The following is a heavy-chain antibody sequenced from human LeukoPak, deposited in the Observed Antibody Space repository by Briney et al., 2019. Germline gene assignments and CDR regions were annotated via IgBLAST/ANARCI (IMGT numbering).Heavy chain of an antibody. CDR2: INPNSGGT. V-gene: IGHV1-2*02. CDR3: ARSYDFWSGPPFDP. J-gene: IGHJ5*02. D-gene: IGHD3-3*01. CDR1: GYTFTGHY. Sequence: ASVKVSCKASGYTFTGHYVHWVRQAPGQGLEWMGWINPNSGGTKYAQKFQGRVTLTRDTSISTAYMELSRLRCDDTAVYYCARSYDFWSGPPFDPWGQGTLVTVSS.